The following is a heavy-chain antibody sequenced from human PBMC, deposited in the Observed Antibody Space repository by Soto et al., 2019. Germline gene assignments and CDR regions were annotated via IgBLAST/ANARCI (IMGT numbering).Heavy chain of an antibody. CDR2: IYYDGSV. Sequence: SETLSLTCTVSGGAIRNSIYYWGWIRQPPGKGLEWIGTIYYDGSVAYSPSLKSRATLSVDTSRNHFSVKINSVTAADTAVYFCARHRIAVAGPLDYWGQGTLVTVSS. V-gene: IGHV4-39*01. D-gene: IGHD6-19*01. CDR3: ARHRIAVAGPLDY. CDR1: GGAIRNSIYY. J-gene: IGHJ4*02.